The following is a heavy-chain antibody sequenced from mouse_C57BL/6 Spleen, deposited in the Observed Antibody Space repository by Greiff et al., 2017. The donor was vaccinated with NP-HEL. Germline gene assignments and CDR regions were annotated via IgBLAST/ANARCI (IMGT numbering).Heavy chain of an antibody. CDR1: GYAFSSYW. J-gene: IGHJ2*01. CDR3: ARVGYGYDGPYFDY. CDR2: IYPGDGDT. D-gene: IGHD2-2*01. Sequence: VKLMESGAELVKPGASVKISCKASGYAFSSYWMNWVKQRPGKGLEWIGQIYPGDGDTNYNGKFKGKATLTADKSSSTAYMQLSSLTSEDSAVYFCARVGYGYDGPYFDYWGQGTTLTVSS. V-gene: IGHV1-80*01.